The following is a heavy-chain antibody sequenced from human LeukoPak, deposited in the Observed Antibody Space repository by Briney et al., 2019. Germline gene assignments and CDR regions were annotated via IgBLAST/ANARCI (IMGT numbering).Heavy chain of an antibody. CDR1: GGTFSSYA. J-gene: IGHJ4*02. V-gene: IGHV1-69*06. Sequence: SVKVSCKASGGTFSSYAISWVRQAPGQGLEWMGGIIPIFDTANYAQKFQGRVTMTEDTSTDTAYMELSSLRSEDTAVYYCAIDLLRYVDWSPPLGYWGQGTLVTVSS. D-gene: IGHD3-9*01. CDR2: IIPIFDTA. CDR3: AIDLLRYVDWSPPLGY.